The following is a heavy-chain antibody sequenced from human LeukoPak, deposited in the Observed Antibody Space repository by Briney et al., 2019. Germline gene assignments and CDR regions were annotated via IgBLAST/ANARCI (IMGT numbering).Heavy chain of an antibody. CDR2: ISYDGSSK. Sequence: GRSLRLSCAASGFTFSSFGMHWVRQAPGKGLEWVAGISYDGSSKYYADSVKGRFTISRDNSKNTLYLQMNSLRAEDTAVYYCAREKDWGCWFDPWGQGTLVTVSS. CDR3: AREKDWGCWFDP. V-gene: IGHV3-30*03. CDR1: GFTFSSFG. D-gene: IGHD3/OR15-3a*01. J-gene: IGHJ5*02.